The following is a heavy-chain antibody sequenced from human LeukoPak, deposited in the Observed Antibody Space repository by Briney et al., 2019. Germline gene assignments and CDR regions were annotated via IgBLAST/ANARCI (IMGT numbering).Heavy chain of an antibody. V-gene: IGHV3-23*01. CDR3: AKGAASSWALDS. CDR1: GFTFSSYG. D-gene: IGHD6-13*01. Sequence: PGGSLRLSCAASGFTFSSYGMSWVRQAPGKGLEWVSAISGSSGNTYSADSVKGRFTISRDNSKNTLYLQMNSLRAEDTAVYYCAKGAASSWALDSWGQGTLVTVSS. J-gene: IGHJ4*02. CDR2: ISGSSGNT.